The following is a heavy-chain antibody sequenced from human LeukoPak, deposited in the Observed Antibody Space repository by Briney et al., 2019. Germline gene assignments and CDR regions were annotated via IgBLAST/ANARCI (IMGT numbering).Heavy chain of an antibody. D-gene: IGHD4-17*01. CDR3: AKDRHGDYTSDY. CDR1: GFIFCSYG. Sequence: GGSLRLFCAASGFIFCSYGMHWVRQAPVKGLEWVAFTPYHGVSRYYTESVKGRFTISRDNSKSTLYLQMNSLRIEDTAVYYCAKDRHGDYTSDYWGQGILVIVSS. J-gene: IGHJ4*02. CDR2: TPYHGVSR. V-gene: IGHV3-30*02.